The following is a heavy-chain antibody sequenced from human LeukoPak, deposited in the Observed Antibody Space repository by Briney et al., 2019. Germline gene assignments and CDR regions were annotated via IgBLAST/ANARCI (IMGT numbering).Heavy chain of an antibody. CDR2: MNPNSGNT. Sequence: ASVKVSCKASGYTFTSYDINWVRQATGQGLEWMGWMNPNSGNTGYAQKFQGRVTITRNTSISTAYMELSSLGSEDTAVYYCARGITYLPFDPWGQGTLVTVSS. J-gene: IGHJ5*02. CDR1: GYTFTSYD. D-gene: IGHD1-14*01. CDR3: ARGITYLPFDP. V-gene: IGHV1-8*03.